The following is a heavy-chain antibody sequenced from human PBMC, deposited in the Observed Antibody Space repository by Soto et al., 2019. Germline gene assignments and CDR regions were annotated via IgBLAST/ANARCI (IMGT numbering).Heavy chain of an antibody. V-gene: IGHV3-66*01. CDR1: GFTVSRNY. CDR2: IYSGGST. CDR3: ARDSWFGESHFDY. D-gene: IGHD3-10*01. J-gene: IGHJ4*02. Sequence: GGSLILSCAASGFTVSRNYMSWGRQAPGKGLEWVSVIYSGGSTYYADSVKGRFTISRDNSKNTLYLQMNSLRAEDTAVYYCARDSWFGESHFDYWGQGT.